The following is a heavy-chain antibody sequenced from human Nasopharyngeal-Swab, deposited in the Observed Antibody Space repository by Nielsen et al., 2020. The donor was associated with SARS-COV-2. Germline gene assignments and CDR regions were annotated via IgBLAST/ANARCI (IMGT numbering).Heavy chain of an antibody. CDR1: GFTFTDYV. CDR3: ARVVSFLLPRRGHWYFDL. V-gene: IGHV3-21*01. D-gene: IGHD3-3*02. CDR2: ISTTSDYI. Sequence: GESLKISCAASGFTFTDYVMNWVRQAPGKGLEWVSSISTTSDYIYYADPVKGRFTISRDNARNSLYLQMNSLRAEATAVYYCARVVSFLLPRRGHWYFDLWGRGTLVTVSS. J-gene: IGHJ2*01.